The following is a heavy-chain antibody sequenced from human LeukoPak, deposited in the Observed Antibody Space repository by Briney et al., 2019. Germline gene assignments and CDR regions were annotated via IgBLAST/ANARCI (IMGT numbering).Heavy chain of an antibody. CDR3: TRDPGIQLRLSIPTFDI. Sequence: GGSLRLSCRASEFTFGDYAMNWFRQAPGKGLEWVGFIRSKAYGGTTEYAASVKGRFTISRDDSKSIAYLQMDSLKTEDTAVYYCTRDPGIQLRLSIPTFDIWGQGTMVTVSS. V-gene: IGHV3-49*03. J-gene: IGHJ3*02. D-gene: IGHD5-18*01. CDR1: EFTFGDYA. CDR2: IRSKAYGGTT.